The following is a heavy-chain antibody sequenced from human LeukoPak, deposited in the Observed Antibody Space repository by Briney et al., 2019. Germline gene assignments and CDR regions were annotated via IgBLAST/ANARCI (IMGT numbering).Heavy chain of an antibody. D-gene: IGHD3-3*01. CDR1: GGSISSSSYY. CDR2: IYYSGST. V-gene: IGHV4-39*01. Sequence: SETLSLTCTVSGGSISSSSYYWGWIRQPPGKGLEWIGSIYYSGSTYYNPSLKSRATISVDTSKNQFSLKLSPVTAADTAVYYCARHEATYYDFWSGYYSTTAPGSFDYWGQGTLVTVSS. J-gene: IGHJ4*02. CDR3: ARHEATYYDFWSGYYSTTAPGSFDY.